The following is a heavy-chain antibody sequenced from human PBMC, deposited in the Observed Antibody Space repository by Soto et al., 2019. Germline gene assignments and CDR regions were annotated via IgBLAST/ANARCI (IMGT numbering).Heavy chain of an antibody. Sequence: SGPTLVNPTQTLTLTCTVSGFSVSARGVGVGWIRQPPGKALEWLGIIYWNDDKRYSPSLKSRLTITKDTSKNQVVLTMTNIDPVDTATYYCAHSPWGAAPDYWGQGTPVTVPQ. D-gene: IGHD3-16*01. CDR1: GFSVSARGVG. J-gene: IGHJ4*02. V-gene: IGHV2-5*01. CDR3: AHSPWGAAPDY. CDR2: IYWNDDK.